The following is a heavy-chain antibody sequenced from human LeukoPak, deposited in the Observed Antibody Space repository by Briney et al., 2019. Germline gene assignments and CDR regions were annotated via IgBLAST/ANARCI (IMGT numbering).Heavy chain of an antibody. Sequence: KPSETLSLTCAVYGGSFSGYYWSWIRQPPGKGLEWIGEINHSGSTNYNPSLKSRVTISVDTSKNQFSLKLRSVTAADTAVYYCARARNYYDNSGYYYEGDAFDIWGQGTMVTVSS. V-gene: IGHV4-34*01. CDR3: ARARNYYDNSGYYYEGDAFDI. CDR2: INHSGST. CDR1: GGSFSGYY. J-gene: IGHJ3*02. D-gene: IGHD3-22*01.